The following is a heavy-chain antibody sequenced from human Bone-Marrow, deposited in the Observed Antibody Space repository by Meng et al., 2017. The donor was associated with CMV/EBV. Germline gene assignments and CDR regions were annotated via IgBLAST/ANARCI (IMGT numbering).Heavy chain of an antibody. D-gene: IGHD4-11*01. CDR2: IRYDGSNK. Sequence: GESLKISCAASGFTFSSYGMHWVRQAPGKGLEWVAFIRYDGSNKYYADSVKGRFTISRDNAKNSLYLQMNSLRAEDTAVYYCARVPDYSNYYSYYFDYWGQGTLVTVSS. V-gene: IGHV3-30*02. J-gene: IGHJ4*02. CDR3: ARVPDYSNYYSYYFDY. CDR1: GFTFSSYG.